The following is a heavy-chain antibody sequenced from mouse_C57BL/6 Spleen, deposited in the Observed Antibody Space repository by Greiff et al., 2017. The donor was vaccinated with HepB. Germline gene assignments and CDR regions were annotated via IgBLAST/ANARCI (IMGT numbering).Heavy chain of an antibody. CDR3: AREGYYGSSGVYFDY. CDR1: GYAFSSSW. D-gene: IGHD1-1*01. V-gene: IGHV1-82*01. Sequence: VQLQQSGPELVKPGASVKISCKASGYAFSSSWMNWVKQRPGKGLEWIGRIYPGDGDTNYNGKFKGKATLTADKSSSTAYMQLSSLTSEDSAVYFCAREGYYGSSGVYFDYWGQSTTLTVSS. CDR2: IYPGDGDT. J-gene: IGHJ2*01.